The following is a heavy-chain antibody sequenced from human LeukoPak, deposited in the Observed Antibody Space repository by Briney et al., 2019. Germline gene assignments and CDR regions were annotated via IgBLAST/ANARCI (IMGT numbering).Heavy chain of an antibody. Sequence: GGSLRLSCAASGLTFSSYAMNWVRQAPGKGLEWVSAISGSGGNTYYADSVKGRFTISRDNSKNTLYLQMNSLRAEDTAVYYCAKGSGSSAYYPLDYWGQGTLVTVSS. CDR3: AKGSGSSAYYPLDY. V-gene: IGHV3-23*01. J-gene: IGHJ4*02. CDR2: ISGSGGNT. CDR1: GLTFSSYA. D-gene: IGHD3-22*01.